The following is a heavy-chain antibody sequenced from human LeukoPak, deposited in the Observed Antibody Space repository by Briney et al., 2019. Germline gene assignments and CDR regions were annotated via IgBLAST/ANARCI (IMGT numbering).Heavy chain of an antibody. V-gene: IGHV3-23*01. CDR2: ISGSGGST. Sequence: GGSLRLSCVASGFTFSNYGMSWVRQTPGKGLEWVSGISGSGGSTYYADSVKGRFTISRDNSKNTLFLQMNSLRVEDTAVYYCAKLAKYFYGSETYYFFEHWGQGTPVTASS. CDR3: AKLAKYFYGSETYYFFEH. J-gene: IGHJ4*02. D-gene: IGHD3-10*01. CDR1: GFTFSNYG.